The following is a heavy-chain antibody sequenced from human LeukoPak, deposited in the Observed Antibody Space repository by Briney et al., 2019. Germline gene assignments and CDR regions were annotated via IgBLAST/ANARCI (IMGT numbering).Heavy chain of an antibody. V-gene: IGHV4-30-2*01. CDR1: GGSISSGGYS. D-gene: IGHD6-6*01. Sequence: SQTLSLTCAVSGGSISSGGYSWSWVRQPPGEGLEWVGYIYHSGSTYYNPSLQSRVTISLDRSKNQFSLKLSSMTAADTAVYYCARDRGIAARSWFDPWGQGTLVTVSS. CDR3: ARDRGIAARSWFDP. CDR2: IYHSGST. J-gene: IGHJ5*02.